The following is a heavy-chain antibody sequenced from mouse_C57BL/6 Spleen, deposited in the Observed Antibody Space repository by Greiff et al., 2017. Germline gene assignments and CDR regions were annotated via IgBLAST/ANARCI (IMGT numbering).Heavy chain of an antibody. J-gene: IGHJ2*01. CDR1: GFTFSSYT. Sequence: EVKLVESGGGLVKPGGSLKLSCAASGFTFSSYTMSWVRQTPEKRLEWVATISGGGGNTYYPDSVKGRFTISRDNAKNTLYLQMSSLRSEDTALYYCARHNGLLGYFDYWGQGTTLTVSS. CDR2: ISGGGGNT. V-gene: IGHV5-9*01. D-gene: IGHD1-1*01. CDR3: ARHNGLLGYFDY.